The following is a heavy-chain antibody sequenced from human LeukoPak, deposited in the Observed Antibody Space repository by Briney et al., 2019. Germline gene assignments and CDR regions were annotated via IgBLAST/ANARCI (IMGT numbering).Heavy chain of an antibody. Sequence: GGSLRLSCAASGFTFSSYGMHWVRQAPGKGLEGVAFIRYDGSNKYYADSVKGRFTISRDNSKNTLYLQMNSLRAEDTAVYYCAKDLDDYVWGSYQGYWGQGTLVTVSS. J-gene: IGHJ4*02. CDR2: IRYDGSNK. V-gene: IGHV3-30*02. D-gene: IGHD3-16*02. CDR1: GFTFSSYG. CDR3: AKDLDDYVWGSYQGY.